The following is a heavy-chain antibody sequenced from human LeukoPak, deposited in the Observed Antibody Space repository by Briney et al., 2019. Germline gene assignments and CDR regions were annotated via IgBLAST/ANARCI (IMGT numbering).Heavy chain of an antibody. J-gene: IGHJ6*02. V-gene: IGHV3-43*02. CDR1: GFTFDDYA. CDR2: ISGDGGST. Sequence: GGSLRLSCAASGFTFDDYAMHWVRQAPRKGLEWVSLISGDGGSTYYADSVKGRFTISGDNSKNSLYPQMNSLRTEDTALYYCAKDISRDGYKVFYYYGMDVWGQGTTVTVSS. CDR3: AKDISRDGYKVFYYYGMDV. D-gene: IGHD5-24*01.